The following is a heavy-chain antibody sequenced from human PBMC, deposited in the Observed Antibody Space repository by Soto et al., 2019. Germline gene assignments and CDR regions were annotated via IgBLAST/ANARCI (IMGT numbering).Heavy chain of an antibody. CDR1: GGSISSYY. J-gene: IGHJ6*02. CDR3: ARYKSNHYYVLDV. V-gene: IGHV4-59*01. Sequence: SETLSLTCTVSGGSISSYYWSWIRQPPGKGLEWIGYIYYSGITNYNPSLKSRVTISVDTSKNQFSLKLSSVTAADTAVYYCARYKSNHYYVLDVWGQGTTVTVSS. CDR2: IYYSGIT. D-gene: IGHD1-20*01.